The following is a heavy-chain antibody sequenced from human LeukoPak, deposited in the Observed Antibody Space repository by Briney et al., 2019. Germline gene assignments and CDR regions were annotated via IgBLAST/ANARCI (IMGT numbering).Heavy chain of an antibody. CDR2: IYYSGST. CDR3: ARQAGQQLAQFDY. V-gene: IGHV4-39*01. CDR1: GGSISSSSYY. J-gene: IGHJ4*02. Sequence: PSETLSLTCTVSGGSISSSSYYWGWIRQPPGKGLEWLGSIYYSGSTYYNPSLKSRVTISVDTSKNQFSLKLSSVTAADTAVYYCARQAGQQLAQFDYWGQGTLVTVSS. D-gene: IGHD6-13*01.